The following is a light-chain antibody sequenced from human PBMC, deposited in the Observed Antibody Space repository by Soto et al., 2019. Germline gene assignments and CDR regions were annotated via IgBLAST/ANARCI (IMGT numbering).Light chain of an antibody. J-gene: IGKJ1*01. CDR1: QSISSW. Sequence: DIQMTQPPSTLSASVGDRVTISCRASQSISSWLAWYQQKPGKAPKLLIYDASSLESGVPSRFSGSGFGTEFTLTISSLQPDDFATYYCQQYNSYSPWTFGQGTKVDIK. CDR2: DAS. V-gene: IGKV1-5*01. CDR3: QQYNSYSPWT.